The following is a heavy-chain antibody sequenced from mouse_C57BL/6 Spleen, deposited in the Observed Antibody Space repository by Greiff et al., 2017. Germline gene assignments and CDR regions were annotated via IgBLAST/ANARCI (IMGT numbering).Heavy chain of an antibody. CDR3: ARDSTTVGQGLDY. D-gene: IGHD1-1*01. CDR2: ISDGGSYT. Sequence: EVQLVESGGGLVKPGGSLKLSCAASGFTFSSYAMSWVRQTPEKRLEWVATISDGGSYTYYPDNVKGRFTISRDNAKNNLYLQMSHLKSEDTAMYYCARDSTTVGQGLDYWGQGTTLTVSS. V-gene: IGHV5-4*01. J-gene: IGHJ2*01. CDR1: GFTFSSYA.